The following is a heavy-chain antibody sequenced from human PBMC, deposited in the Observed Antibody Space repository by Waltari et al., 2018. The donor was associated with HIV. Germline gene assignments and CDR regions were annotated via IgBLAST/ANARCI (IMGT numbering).Heavy chain of an antibody. Sequence: QLQLQESGPGLVKPSETLSLTCTVSGGPISSSSSYCGRHRQPPGRGLEWIGSIYYSARTYYNPSLKSRVTISVDTSKNQFSLKLSSVTAADTAVYYCARQQYCSGGSCPYNWFDPWGQGTLVTVSS. CDR2: IYYSART. CDR1: GGPISSSSSY. D-gene: IGHD2-15*01. CDR3: ARQQYCSGGSCPYNWFDP. J-gene: IGHJ5*02. V-gene: IGHV4-39*01.